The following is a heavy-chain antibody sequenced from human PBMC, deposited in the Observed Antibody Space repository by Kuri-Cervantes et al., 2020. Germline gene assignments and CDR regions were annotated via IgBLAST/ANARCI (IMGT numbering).Heavy chain of an antibody. CDR2: FDPEDGET. D-gene: IGHD6-13*01. J-gene: IGHJ4*02. CDR3: AREGYSSSWYSALHFDY. V-gene: IGHV1-24*01. Sequence: ASVKVSCKVSGYTLTELSMHWVRQAPGKGLEWMGGFDPEDGETIYAQKFQGRVTMTEDTSTDTAYMELSRLRSDDTAVYYCAREGYSSSWYSALHFDYWGQGTLVTVSS. CDR1: GYTLTELS.